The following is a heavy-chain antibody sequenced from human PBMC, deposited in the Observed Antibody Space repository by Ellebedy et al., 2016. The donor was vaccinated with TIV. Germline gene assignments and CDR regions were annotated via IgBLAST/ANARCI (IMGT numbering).Heavy chain of an antibody. CDR3: AKEVEALWFGENGWFDP. D-gene: IGHD3-10*01. J-gene: IGHJ5*02. CDR2: IRGSGGST. CDR1: GFTFRSYA. Sequence: PGGSLRLSCAASGFTFRSYAMSWVRQAPGKWLDWVSAIRGSGGSTYYADSVKGRFTISRDHSKNTLYLQMNSLRAEETAVYYCAKEVEALWFGENGWFDPWGQGTLVTVSS. V-gene: IGHV3-23*01.